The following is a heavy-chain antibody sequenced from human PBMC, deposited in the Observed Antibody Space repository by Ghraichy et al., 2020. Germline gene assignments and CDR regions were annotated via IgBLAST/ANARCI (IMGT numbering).Heavy chain of an antibody. D-gene: IGHD5-12*01. CDR2: IYHTGST. Sequence: SETLSLTCVVSGGSISRDTWWSWVRQSPGRALEWIGDIYHTGSTNYNPSLEGRVTISVDRSESQISLKLTSVTAADTAMYYCARRGIVATLNAFDIWGQGTLVTVSS. CDR1: GGSISRDTW. V-gene: IGHV4-4*02. CDR3: ARRGIVATLNAFDI. J-gene: IGHJ3*02.